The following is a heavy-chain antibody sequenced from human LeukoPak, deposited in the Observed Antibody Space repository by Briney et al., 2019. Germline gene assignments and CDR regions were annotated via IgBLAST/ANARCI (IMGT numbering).Heavy chain of an antibody. CDR1: GGSISSSSYY. CDR2: IYYSGST. CDR3: ARGVSSWYTTVDY. D-gene: IGHD6-13*01. J-gene: IGHJ4*02. V-gene: IGHV4-39*07. Sequence: PSETLSLTCTVSGGSISSSSYYWGWIRQPPGKGLEWIGSIYYSGSTYYNPSLKSRVTISVDTSKNQFSLKLSSVTAADTAVYYCARGVSSWYTTVDYWGQGTLVTVSS.